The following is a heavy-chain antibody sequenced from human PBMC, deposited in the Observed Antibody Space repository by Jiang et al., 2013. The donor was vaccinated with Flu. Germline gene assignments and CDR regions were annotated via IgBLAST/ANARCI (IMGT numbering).Heavy chain of an antibody. J-gene: IGHJ3*02. Sequence: STSGMCVSWIRQPPGKALEWLARIDWDDDKYYSTSLKTRLTISKDTSKNQVVLTMTNMDPVDTATYYCARTFHLLDCSGGSCYSGNDAFDIWGQGTMVTVSS. V-gene: IGHV2-70*11. CDR3: ARTFHLLDCSGGSCYSGNDAFDI. CDR1: STSGMC. D-gene: IGHD2-15*01. CDR2: IDWDDDK.